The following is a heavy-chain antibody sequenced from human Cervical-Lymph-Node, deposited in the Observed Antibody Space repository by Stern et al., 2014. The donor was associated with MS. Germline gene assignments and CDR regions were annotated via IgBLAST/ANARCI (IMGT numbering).Heavy chain of an antibody. CDR2: IKQAGGAE. CDR1: GFTFSSYW. Sequence: EVQLVESGGGLVQPGGSLRLSWAASGFTFSSYWMSWVRQAPGKGLELVAYIKQAGGAEYYVDSVKGRFTISRDNAKNSLYLQMNSLRAEDTAVYYCARGRRDNNWFDPWGQGTLVTVSS. J-gene: IGHJ5*02. D-gene: IGHD2-21*01. CDR3: ARGRRDNNWFDP. V-gene: IGHV3-7*01.